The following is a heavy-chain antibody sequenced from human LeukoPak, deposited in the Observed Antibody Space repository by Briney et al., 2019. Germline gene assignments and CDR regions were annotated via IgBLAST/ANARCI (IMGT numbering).Heavy chain of an antibody. J-gene: IGHJ4*02. CDR1: GGTFSSYA. CDR2: IIPIFGAA. D-gene: IGHD5-12*01. Sequence: ASVKVSCKASGGTFSSYAISWVRQAPGQGLEWMGGIIPIFGAANYAQKFQGRVTITADKSTSTAYMELSSLRSEDTAVYYCAKTPSGYVPLDYWGQGTLVTVSS. V-gene: IGHV1-69*06. CDR3: AKTPSGYVPLDY.